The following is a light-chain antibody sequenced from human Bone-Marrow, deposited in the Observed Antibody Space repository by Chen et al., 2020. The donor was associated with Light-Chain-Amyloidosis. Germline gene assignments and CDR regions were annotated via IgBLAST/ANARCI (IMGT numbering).Light chain of an antibody. J-gene: IGLJ2*01. Sequence: SYHLPQPPSDSASPGQAARLTCAGDDLPTKYAYWYQQKPGQAPVLVIHRDTERPSGISERFSGSSSGTTATLTISGVQAEDEADYHCQSADSSGTYEVIFGGGTKLTVL. CDR2: RDT. CDR1: DLPTKY. CDR3: QSADSSGTYEVI. V-gene: IGLV3-25*03.